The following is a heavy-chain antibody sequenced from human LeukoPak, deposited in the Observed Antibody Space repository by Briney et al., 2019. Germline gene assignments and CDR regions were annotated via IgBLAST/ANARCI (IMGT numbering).Heavy chain of an antibody. CDR1: GFTFSTYS. D-gene: IGHD3-10*01. V-gene: IGHV3-21*01. CDR3: ARDREVRGVIIDY. J-gene: IGHJ4*02. Sequence: PGGSLRLSCAASGFTFSTYSMSWVRQTPGTGLEWVSSISSSSNYIYYADSVRGRFTISRDNAKSSLYLQMNSLRAEDTAVYYCARDREVRGVIIDYWGQGTLVTVSS. CDR2: ISSSSNYI.